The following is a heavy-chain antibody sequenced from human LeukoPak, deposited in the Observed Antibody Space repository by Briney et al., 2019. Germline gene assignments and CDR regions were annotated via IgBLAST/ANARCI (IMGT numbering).Heavy chain of an antibody. CDR2: IYHSGST. CDR1: GYSISSGYY. V-gene: IGHV4-38-2*02. Sequence: SETLSLTCTVSGYSISSGYYWGWIRQPPGKGLEWIGSIYHSGSTYYNPSLKSRVTISVDTSKNQFSLKLSSVTAADTAVYYCARHGGYSSPPLYWGQGTLVTVSS. D-gene: IGHD4-23*01. J-gene: IGHJ4*02. CDR3: ARHGGYSSPPLY.